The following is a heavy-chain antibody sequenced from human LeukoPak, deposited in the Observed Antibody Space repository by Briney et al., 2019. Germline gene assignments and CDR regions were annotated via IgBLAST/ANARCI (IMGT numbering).Heavy chain of an antibody. CDR1: GFTFSSYG. CDR2: ISYDGSNK. Sequence: GGSLRLSCAASGFTFSSYGMHWVRQAPGKGLEWVAVISYDGSNKYYADSVKGRFTISRDNSKNTLYLQMNSLRAEDTAVYYCAKAIHSSGYHEYPLDYWGQGTLVTVSS. CDR3: AKAIHSSGYHEYPLDY. V-gene: IGHV3-30*18. D-gene: IGHD3-22*01. J-gene: IGHJ4*02.